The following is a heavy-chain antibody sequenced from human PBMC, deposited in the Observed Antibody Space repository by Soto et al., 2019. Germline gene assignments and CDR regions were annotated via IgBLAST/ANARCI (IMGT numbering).Heavy chain of an antibody. CDR3: ARSPTYYYGSGSYDAFDI. J-gene: IGHJ3*02. Sequence: ASVKVSCKASGGTFSSYTISWVRQAPGQGLEWMGSINPILGIANYAQKFQGRVTMTGDTSTSTVYMELSSLRSEDTAVYYCARSPTYYYGSGSYDAFDIWGQGTMVTVSS. CDR1: GGTFSSYT. D-gene: IGHD3-10*01. V-gene: IGHV1-69*02. CDR2: INPILGIA.